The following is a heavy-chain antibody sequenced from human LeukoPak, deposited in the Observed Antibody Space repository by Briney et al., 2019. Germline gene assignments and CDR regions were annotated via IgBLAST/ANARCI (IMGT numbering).Heavy chain of an antibody. Sequence: ASVKVSCKASGYTFTSYGISWVRQAPGQGLEWMGWISAYNGNTNYAQKLQGRVTMTTDTSTSTAYMELRSLRSDDTAVYYCARWGRITGATKGGYYYGMDVWGQGTTVTVSS. CDR1: GYTFTSYG. CDR2: ISAYNGNT. V-gene: IGHV1-18*01. D-gene: IGHD1-20*01. J-gene: IGHJ6*02. CDR3: ARWGRITGATKGGYYYGMDV.